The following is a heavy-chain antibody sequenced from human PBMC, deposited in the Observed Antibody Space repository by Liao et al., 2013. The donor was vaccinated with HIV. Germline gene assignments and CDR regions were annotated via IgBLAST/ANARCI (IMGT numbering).Heavy chain of an antibody. Sequence: QVQLQESGPGLVKPSETLSLTCTVSGDSISGYYWSWIRQPPGKGLEWIGYIYYTGSTNYNPSLKSRVAISIDTSKTQFSLKLSSVTPADTAVYYCARAAYRGNSGFDPWGQGTSVTVSS. V-gene: IGHV4-59*01. J-gene: IGHJ5*02. CDR2: IYYTGST. D-gene: IGHD1-26*01. CDR3: ARAAYRGNSGFDP. CDR1: GDSISGYY.